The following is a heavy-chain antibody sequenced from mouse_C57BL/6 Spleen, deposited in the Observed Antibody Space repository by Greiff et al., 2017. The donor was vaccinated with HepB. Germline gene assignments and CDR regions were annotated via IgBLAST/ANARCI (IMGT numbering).Heavy chain of an antibody. D-gene: IGHD1-1*01. CDR2: IWSGGST. CDR1: GFSLTSYG. V-gene: IGHV2-2*01. Sequence: QVQLKQSGPGLVQPSQSLSITCTVSGFSLTSYGVHWVRQSPGKGLEWLGVIWSGGSTDYNAAFISRLSISKDNSKSQVFFKMNSLQADDTAIYYCARNPVTTTVDYWYFDVWGTGTTVTVSS. J-gene: IGHJ1*03. CDR3: ARNPVTTTVDYWYFDV.